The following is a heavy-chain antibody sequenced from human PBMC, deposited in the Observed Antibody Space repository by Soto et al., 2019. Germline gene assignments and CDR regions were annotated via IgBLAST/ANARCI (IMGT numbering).Heavy chain of an antibody. J-gene: IGHJ4*02. CDR2: IYYSGST. D-gene: IGHD2-15*01. CDR1: GGSISSYY. Sequence: SETLSLTCTVSGGSISSYYWSWIRQPPGKGLEWIGYIYYSGSTNYNPSLKSRVTISVDTSKNQFSLKLSSVTAADTAVYYCARAKVVVAAFDYWGQGTLVTVSS. CDR3: ARAKVVVAAFDY. V-gene: IGHV4-59*01.